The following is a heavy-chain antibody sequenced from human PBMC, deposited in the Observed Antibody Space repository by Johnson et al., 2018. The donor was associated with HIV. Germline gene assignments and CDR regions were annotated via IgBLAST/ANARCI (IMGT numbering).Heavy chain of an antibody. Sequence: VQLVESGGGVVRPGGSLRLSCAASGFTFSSYWVHWVCQAPGKGQVWVSRITIVGSTYSTDSVKGRFTISRDNSKNTLYLQMNSLRAEDTAVYYCAGLPDAFDVWGQGTMVTVSS. V-gene: IGHV3-66*01. CDR3: AGLPDAFDV. CDR2: ITIVGST. CDR1: GFTFSSYW. D-gene: IGHD5-12*01. J-gene: IGHJ3*01.